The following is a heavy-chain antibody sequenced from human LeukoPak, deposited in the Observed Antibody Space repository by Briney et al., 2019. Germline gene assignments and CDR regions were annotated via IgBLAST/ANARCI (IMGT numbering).Heavy chain of an antibody. CDR3: ARGAQWLENLDY. V-gene: IGHV1-2*02. J-gene: IGHJ4*02. CDR1: GYTFTGYY. CDR2: INPNSGGT. D-gene: IGHD6-19*01. Sequence: ASVKVSCKASGYTFTGYYMHWVRQAPGQGLEWMGWINPNSGGTNYTQKFQGRVTMTRDTSISTAYMELSRLRSDDTAVYYCARGAQWLENLDYWGQGTLVTVSS.